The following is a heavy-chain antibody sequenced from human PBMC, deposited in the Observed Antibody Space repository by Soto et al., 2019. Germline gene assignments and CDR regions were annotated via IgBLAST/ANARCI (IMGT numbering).Heavy chain of an antibody. CDR3: ARGSLRYCISTSCTHYYYYGMDV. Sequence: QVQLVQSGAEVKKPGSSVKVSCKASGGTFSSYAISWVRQAPGQGLEWMGGIIPIFGTANYAQKFQGRVTITADECTSTADMELSSLRSEDTAVYYCARGSLRYCISTSCTHYYYYGMDVWGQGTTVTVSS. CDR1: GGTFSSYA. J-gene: IGHJ6*02. V-gene: IGHV1-69*12. CDR2: IIPIFGTA. D-gene: IGHD2-2*01.